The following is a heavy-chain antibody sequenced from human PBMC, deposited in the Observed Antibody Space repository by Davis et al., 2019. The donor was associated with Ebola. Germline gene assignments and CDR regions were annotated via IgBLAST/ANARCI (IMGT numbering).Heavy chain of an antibody. V-gene: IGHV3-11*01. Sequence: GESPKIPCAALGFTFSDYSMSWIRQAPGKGLDWISYISKSGNIIYYADSVKGRFTISRDNAKKSLHLQMNSLRAEDTAIYYCATNWDSSSWSHFDYWGQGTLVTVSS. D-gene: IGHD6-13*01. CDR3: ATNWDSSSWSHFDY. CDR2: ISKSGNII. J-gene: IGHJ4*02. CDR1: GFTFSDYS.